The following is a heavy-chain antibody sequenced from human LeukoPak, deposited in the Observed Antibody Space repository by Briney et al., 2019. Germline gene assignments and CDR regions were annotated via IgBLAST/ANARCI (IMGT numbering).Heavy chain of an antibody. CDR3: ARAIEYLMYYFDY. V-gene: IGHV1-69*13. CDR1: GGTFSSYA. J-gene: IGHJ4*01. Sequence: SVKVSCKASGGTFSSYAISWVRQAPGQGLEWMGGIIPIFGTANYAQKFQGRVTITADEPTSTAYMELSSLRSEDTAVYYCARAIEYLMYYFDYWGQEPWSPSPQ. D-gene: IGHD2/OR15-2a*01. CDR2: IIPIFGTA.